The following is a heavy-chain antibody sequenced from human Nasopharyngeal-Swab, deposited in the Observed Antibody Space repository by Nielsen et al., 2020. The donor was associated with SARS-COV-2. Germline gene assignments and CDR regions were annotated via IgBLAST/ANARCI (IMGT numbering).Heavy chain of an antibody. D-gene: IGHD3-10*01. J-gene: IGHJ6*02. CDR2: IDWDDDK. Sequence: SGPTLVKPTQTLTLTCTFSGFSLSTSGMCVSWIRQPPGKALEWLALIDWDDDKYYSTSLKTRLTISKDTSKSQVVLTMTNMDPVDTATYYCARMEKYYYGSGSYYYYYYGMDVWGQGTTVTVSS. CDR3: ARMEKYYYGSGSYYYYYYGMDV. V-gene: IGHV2-70*01. CDR1: GFSLSTSGMC.